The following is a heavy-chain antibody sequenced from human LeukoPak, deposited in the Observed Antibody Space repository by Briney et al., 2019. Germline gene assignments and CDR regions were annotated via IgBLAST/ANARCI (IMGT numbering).Heavy chain of an antibody. Sequence: EASVKVSCKASGGTFSSYGISWVRQAPGQGLEWMGWISAYNGNTNYAQKLQGRVTMTTDTSTSTAYMELRSLRSDDTAVYYCARDGDLTIFGVVIHHSMDVWGKGTTVTVSS. CDR3: ARDGDLTIFGVVIHHSMDV. D-gene: IGHD3-3*01. CDR1: GGTFSSYG. CDR2: ISAYNGNT. J-gene: IGHJ6*03. V-gene: IGHV1-18*01.